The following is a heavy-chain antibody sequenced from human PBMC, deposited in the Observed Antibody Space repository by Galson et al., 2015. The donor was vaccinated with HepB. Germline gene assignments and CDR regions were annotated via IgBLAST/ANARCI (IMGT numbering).Heavy chain of an antibody. Sequence: SLRLSCAASGITFRDSYMTWIRQAPGKGLEWVSYISSDSTYTNYAESVRGRFTISRDNAKNSLYLQMNSLRAEDTAVYYCARDGMGYCSGGSCSTNWFDPWGQGTLVTVSS. CDR2: ISSDSTYT. J-gene: IGHJ5*02. CDR3: ARDGMGYCSGGSCSTNWFDP. V-gene: IGHV3-11*05. CDR1: GITFRDSY. D-gene: IGHD2-15*01.